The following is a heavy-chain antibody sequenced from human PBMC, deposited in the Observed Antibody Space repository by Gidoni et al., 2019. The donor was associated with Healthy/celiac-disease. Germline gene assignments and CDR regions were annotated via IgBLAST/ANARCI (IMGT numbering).Heavy chain of an antibody. CDR1: GSSLSNARMA. Sequence: QFTLKASGPVLVKPNETLPLTCTVFGSSLSNARMAVSWIRQPPEKALKWLAHIFSNDEKSYSTSLKSRLTMSNDSSKSQVVLTMTNMDHVDTATYYCARIGVVAATAEYSWFDPWCQGTLVTVSS. CDR3: ARIGVVAATAEYSWFDP. J-gene: IGHJ5*02. CDR2: IFSNDEK. V-gene: IGHV2-26*01. D-gene: IGHD2-15*01.